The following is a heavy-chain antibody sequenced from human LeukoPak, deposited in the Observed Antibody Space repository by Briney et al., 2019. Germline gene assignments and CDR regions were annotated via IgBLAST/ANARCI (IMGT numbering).Heavy chain of an antibody. CDR3: ARHGIAAAGTVNWFDP. Sequence: PSQTLSLTCTVSGGSISSGGYYWSWIHQHPGKGLEWIGYIYYSGSTYYNPSLKSRVTISIDTSKNQFSLKLSSVTAADTAVYYCARHGIAAAGTVNWFDPWGQGTLVTVSS. D-gene: IGHD6-13*01. J-gene: IGHJ5*02. V-gene: IGHV4-31*03. CDR2: IYYSGST. CDR1: GGSISSGGYY.